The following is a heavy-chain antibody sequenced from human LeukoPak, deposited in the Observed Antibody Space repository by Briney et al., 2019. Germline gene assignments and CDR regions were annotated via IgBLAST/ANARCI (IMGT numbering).Heavy chain of an antibody. CDR1: GYTFTGYY. V-gene: IGHV1-2*02. J-gene: IGHJ4*02. Sequence: ASVKVSCKASGYTFTGYYMHWVRQAPGQGLEWMGWINPNSGGTNYAQKFQGRVTMTRDTSISTAYVELSRLRSDDTAVYYCARDLLWSSGQSDYWGQGTLVTVSS. CDR3: ARDLLWSSGQSDY. D-gene: IGHD6-19*01. CDR2: INPNSGGT.